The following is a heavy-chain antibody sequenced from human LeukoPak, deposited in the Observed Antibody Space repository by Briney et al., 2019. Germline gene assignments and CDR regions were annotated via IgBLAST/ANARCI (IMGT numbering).Heavy chain of an antibody. D-gene: IGHD1-26*01. CDR1: GFTFSSYA. J-gene: IGHJ3*02. Sequence: GGSLRLSCPASGFTFSSYAMSWVRQAPGKGLEWVSCISGSGGSTNCADSVKGRFTISRDNSKNTLYLQMNSLRAEDTAVYYCAKDSRYSGNIKAFDIWGQGTMVTVSS. CDR3: AKDSRYSGNIKAFDI. V-gene: IGHV3-23*01. CDR2: ISGSGGST.